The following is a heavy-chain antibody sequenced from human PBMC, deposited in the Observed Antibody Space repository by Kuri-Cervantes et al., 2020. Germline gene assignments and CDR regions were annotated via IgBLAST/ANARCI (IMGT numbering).Heavy chain of an antibody. CDR2: IKQDGSEK. Sequence: GGSLRLSCTASGFTVSSDYMKWVRQAPGKGLEWVANIKQDGSEKYYVDSVKGRFTISRDNAKNSLYLQMNSLRAEDTAVYYCARDMSPWHVYYYYMDVWGKGTTVTVSS. J-gene: IGHJ6*03. V-gene: IGHV3-7*01. CDR1: GFTVSSDY. D-gene: IGHD3-16*01. CDR3: ARDMSPWHVYYYYMDV.